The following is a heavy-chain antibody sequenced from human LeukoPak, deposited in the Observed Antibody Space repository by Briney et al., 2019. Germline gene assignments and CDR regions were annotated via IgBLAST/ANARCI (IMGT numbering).Heavy chain of an antibody. J-gene: IGHJ4*02. Sequence: GGSLRLSCAASGFTFSDYYMSWIRQAPGKGLEWVSSISSSSSYIYYADSVKGRFTISRDNAKNSLYLQMNSLRAEDTAVYYCARDRGYYDSSGSDYWGQGTLVTVSS. CDR1: GFTFSDYY. CDR3: ARDRGYYDSSGSDY. D-gene: IGHD3-22*01. CDR2: ISSSSSYI. V-gene: IGHV3-11*06.